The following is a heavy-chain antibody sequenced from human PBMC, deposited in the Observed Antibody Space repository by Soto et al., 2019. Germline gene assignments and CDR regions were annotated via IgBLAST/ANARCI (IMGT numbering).Heavy chain of an antibody. D-gene: IGHD2-2*03. Sequence: QVQLVQSGAEVKNPGASVKVSCTASGYTFTNNGISCVRQAPGQGLEWMGWISGHNGNTNYAQRFQGRDTMTTETSMGSAIMVLRSLTSDGSAVYFGARGWANLDPGACDCWGQGTMVTVSS. V-gene: IGHV1-18*01. J-gene: IGHJ3*01. CDR1: GYTFTNNG. CDR3: ARGWANLDPGACDC. CDR2: ISGHNGNT.